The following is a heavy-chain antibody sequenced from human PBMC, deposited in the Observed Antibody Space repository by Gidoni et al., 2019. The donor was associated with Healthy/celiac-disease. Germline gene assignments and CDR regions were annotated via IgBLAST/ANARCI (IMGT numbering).Heavy chain of an antibody. Sequence: QVQLQESGPGLVKPSQTLSLTCPVSGCSISSGRYYWSWIRQPAGKGLEWIGRIYTSGSTNYNPSLKSRVTISVDTSKNQFSLKLSSVTAADTAVYYCARGGYCSGGSCYSDFQHWGQGTLVTVSS. CDR1: GCSISSGRYY. D-gene: IGHD2-15*01. CDR2: IYTSGST. V-gene: IGHV4-61*02. CDR3: ARGGYCSGGSCYSDFQH. J-gene: IGHJ1*01.